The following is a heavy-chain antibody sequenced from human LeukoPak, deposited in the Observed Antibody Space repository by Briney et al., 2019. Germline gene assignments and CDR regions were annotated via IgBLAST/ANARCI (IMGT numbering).Heavy chain of an antibody. V-gene: IGHV4-59*01. CDR1: GGSISSYY. D-gene: IGHD3-9*01. CDR2: IYYSGST. J-gene: IGHJ4*02. CDR3: ARGSGVLRYFDWLLFFDY. Sequence: PSETLSLTCTVSGGSISSYYWSWIRQPPGKGLEWIGYIYYSGSTNYNPSLKSRVTISVDTSKNQFSLKLSSVTAAGTAVYYCARGSGVLRYFDWLLFFDYWGQGTLVTVSS.